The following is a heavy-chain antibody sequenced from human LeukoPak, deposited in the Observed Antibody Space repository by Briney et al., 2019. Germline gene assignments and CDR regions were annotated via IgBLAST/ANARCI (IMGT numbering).Heavy chain of an antibody. J-gene: IGHJ4*02. Sequence: GKSLRLSCATSGFPFVAYALHWVRQAPGKGLEWVAVISSDTTNKYYTDSVKGRFTISRDNSKNTLYLQMDSLRLEDTAVYYCARLAAASPGYWGQGTLVTVSS. CDR3: ARLAAASPGY. V-gene: IGHV3-30*10. CDR1: GFPFVAYA. D-gene: IGHD3-16*01. CDR2: ISSDTTNK.